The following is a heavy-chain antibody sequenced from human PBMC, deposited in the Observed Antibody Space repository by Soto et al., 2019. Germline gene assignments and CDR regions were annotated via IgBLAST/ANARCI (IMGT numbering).Heavy chain of an antibody. V-gene: IGHV3-74*01. CDR2: INNDGGTT. J-gene: IGHJ3*02. CDR1: GFTLSSHW. D-gene: IGHD3-9*01. CDR3: ARDMGYDILPNRDTFDI. Sequence: EVQLVESGGGLVQPGGSLRLSCAASGFTLSSHWMHWVRQAPGKGLLWVSRINNDGGTTNYADSVKGRFTISRDNAKNTVYLQMNSLRAEDTAVYYCARDMGYDILPNRDTFDIWGQGTMVTVSS.